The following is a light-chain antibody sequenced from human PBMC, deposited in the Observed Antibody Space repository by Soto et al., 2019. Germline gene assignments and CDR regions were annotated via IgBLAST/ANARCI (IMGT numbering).Light chain of an antibody. CDR2: KAS. V-gene: IGKV1-5*03. CDR3: QQYNTYST. Sequence: DIQMTRSPSILSASVGDRVTITCRASQSISSWLAWYQQKPGNAPNFLIHKASHLESGVPSRLSGSGSGTEFTLTISSLQPDDFATYYCQQYNTYSTFGQGTKVDIK. CDR1: QSISSW. J-gene: IGKJ1*01.